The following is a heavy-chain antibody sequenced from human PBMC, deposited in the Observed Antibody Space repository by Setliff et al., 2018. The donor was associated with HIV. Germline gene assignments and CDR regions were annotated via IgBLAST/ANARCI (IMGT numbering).Heavy chain of an antibody. CDR2: ISSSSYT. V-gene: IGHV3-21*05. D-gene: IGHD1-26*01. CDR3: ARDRYSGSSTDY. J-gene: IGHJ4*02. CDR1: GFSFSDYE. Sequence: GGSLRLSCAASGFSFSDYEMNWARQAPGKGLEWVSYISSSSYTHYADSVKGRFTISRDNVKNSLYLQMNSLRAEDTAVYYCARDRYSGSSTDYWGQGTLVTVSS.